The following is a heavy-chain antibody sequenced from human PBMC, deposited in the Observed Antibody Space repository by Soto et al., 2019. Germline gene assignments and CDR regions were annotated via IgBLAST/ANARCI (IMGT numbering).Heavy chain of an antibody. CDR3: ARGLTGRDGYSYYFDY. D-gene: IGHD3-9*01. V-gene: IGHV4-31*03. Sequence: SETLSLTCTVSGGSISSGGYYWSWIRQHPGKGLEWIGYIYYSGSTYYNPSLKSRVTISVDTSKNQFSLKLSSVTAADTAAYYCARGLTGRDGYSYYFDYWGQGTLVTVSS. CDR1: GGSISSGGYY. CDR2: IYYSGST. J-gene: IGHJ4*02.